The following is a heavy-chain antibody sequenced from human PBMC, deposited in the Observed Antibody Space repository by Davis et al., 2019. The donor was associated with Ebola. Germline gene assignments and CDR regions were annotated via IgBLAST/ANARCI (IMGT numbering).Heavy chain of an antibody. CDR3: ARDSVPSIPAIFGLFGY. J-gene: IGHJ4*02. Sequence: SVKVSCKASGGTFSSYAVSWVRQAPGQGLEWMGGIIPIFGTANYAQKFQGRVTITADESTSTAYMELSSLRSEDTAVYYCARDSVPSIPAIFGLFGYWGQGTLVTVPS. V-gene: IGHV1-69*13. CDR1: GGTFSSYA. CDR2: IIPIFGTA. D-gene: IGHD3-3*01.